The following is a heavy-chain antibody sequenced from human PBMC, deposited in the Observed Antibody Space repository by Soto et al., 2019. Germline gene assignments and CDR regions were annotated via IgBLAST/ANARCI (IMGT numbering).Heavy chain of an antibody. D-gene: IGHD3-10*01. CDR2: IKHEGGEK. J-gene: IGHJ4*02. CDR1: GFPFNSYC. Sequence: AESLPLSCSASGFPFNSYCMSWVRQAQGKGLEWVANIKHEGGEKYYVDSVKGRFTISRDNAKNSLYLQMNSLRAEDTAVYYCAYGGYFYNHWGQGTLVPVSS. V-gene: IGHV3-7*01. CDR3: AYGGYFYNH.